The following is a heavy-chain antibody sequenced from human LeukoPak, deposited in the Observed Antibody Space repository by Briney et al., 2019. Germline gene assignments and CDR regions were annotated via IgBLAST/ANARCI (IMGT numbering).Heavy chain of an antibody. J-gene: IGHJ4*02. CDR1: GFTFSDYY. CDR3: ARDRGRFLPGSLDY. D-gene: IGHD3-16*01. V-gene: IGHV3-11*01. CDR2: ISSGGSTI. Sequence: GGSLRLSCAVSGFTFSDYYMSWIRQAPGKGLEWVSYISSGGSTISHADSVKGRFTISRDNAENSLYLQMNSLRAEDTAVYYCARDRGRFLPGSLDYWGQGTLVTVSS.